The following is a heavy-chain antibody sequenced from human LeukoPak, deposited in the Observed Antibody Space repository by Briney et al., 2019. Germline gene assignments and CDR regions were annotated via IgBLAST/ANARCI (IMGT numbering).Heavy chain of an antibody. CDR2: IYSGGST. CDR3: ARVSSGSNPYYYCGMDV. V-gene: IGHV3-66*01. D-gene: IGHD6-19*01. Sequence: GGSLRLSCAASGFTVSSNYMSWVRQAPGKGLEWVSVIYSGGSTYYADSVKGRFIISRDNSKNTLYLQMNSLRAEDTAVYYCARVSSGSNPYYYCGMDVWGQGTTVTVSS. J-gene: IGHJ6*02. CDR1: GFTVSSNY.